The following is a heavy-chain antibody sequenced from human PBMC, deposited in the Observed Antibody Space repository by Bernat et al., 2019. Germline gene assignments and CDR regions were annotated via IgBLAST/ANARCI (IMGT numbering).Heavy chain of an antibody. CDR2: ISSSSTI. V-gene: IGHV3-48*02. CDR3: ARGGVVVPATHDY. J-gene: IGHJ4*02. CDR1: GFTFSNFG. Sequence: EVHLVESGGGLVQPGGSLRLSCAASGFTFSNFGMNWVRQAPGKGLEWLSHISSSSTIYYADSVKGRFTISRDNAKSSLYLQMNSLRDEDTAMYYCARGGVVVPATHDYWGQGTLVTVSS. D-gene: IGHD2-15*01.